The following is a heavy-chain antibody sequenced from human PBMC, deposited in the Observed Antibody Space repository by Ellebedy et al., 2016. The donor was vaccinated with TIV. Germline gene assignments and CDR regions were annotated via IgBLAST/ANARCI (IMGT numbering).Heavy chain of an antibody. D-gene: IGHD3-10*01. Sequence: GSLRLSCVVSSGSISNANWWTWVRQPPGKGLEWIGEISQSGNTNYNPSLQSRVSISVDKSKDQFFLRLTSVTAADTAVYYCARANGGSHSNWLDPWGQGTLVTVSS. CDR2: ISQSGNT. V-gene: IGHV4/OR15-8*02. J-gene: IGHJ5*02. CDR3: ARANGGSHSNWLDP. CDR1: SGSISNANW.